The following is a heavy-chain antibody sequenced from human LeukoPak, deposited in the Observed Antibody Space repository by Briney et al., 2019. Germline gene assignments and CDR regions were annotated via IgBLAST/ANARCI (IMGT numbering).Heavy chain of an antibody. V-gene: IGHV3-9*01. CDR2: ISWNSGNI. Sequence: GGSLRLSCAASGFTFDVYAMHWVRQAPGKGLEGVSGISWNSGNIGYADSVKGRFPTYTEKPKTSLYLQMNSLRAEDTALYYCAKDAEVAATLEANWFDTWGQGTLVTVSS. CDR3: AKDAEVAATLEANWFDT. J-gene: IGHJ5*02. D-gene: IGHD2-15*01. CDR1: GFTFDVYA.